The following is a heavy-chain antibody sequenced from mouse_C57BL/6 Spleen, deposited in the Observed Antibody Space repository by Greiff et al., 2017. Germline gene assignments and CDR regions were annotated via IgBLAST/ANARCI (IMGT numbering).Heavy chain of an antibody. V-gene: IGHV1-72*01. CDR3: ARAYYGSSYGGYCDY. CDR1: GYTFTSYW. Sequence: VQLQQPGAELVKPGASVKLSCKASGYTFTSYWMHWVKQRPGRGLEWIGRIDPNSGGTKYNEKFKSKATLTVDKPSSTAYMQLSSLTSEGSAVYYCARAYYGSSYGGYCDYWGQGTTLTVSS. CDR2: IDPNSGGT. J-gene: IGHJ2*01. D-gene: IGHD1-1*01.